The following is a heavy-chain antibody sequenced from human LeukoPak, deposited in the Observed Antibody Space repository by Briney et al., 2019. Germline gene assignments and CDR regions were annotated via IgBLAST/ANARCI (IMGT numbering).Heavy chain of an antibody. Sequence: GGSLRLSCAASGFTFSSYWMSWVRQAPGKGLEWVANIKQDGSEKYYVDSVKGRFTISRDNAKNSLYLQMNSLRAEDTAVYYCTRLGSGAPRPGFDYWGQGTLVTVSS. CDR1: GFTFSSYW. CDR2: IKQDGSEK. D-gene: IGHD3-10*01. CDR3: TRLGSGAPRPGFDY. J-gene: IGHJ4*02. V-gene: IGHV3-7*01.